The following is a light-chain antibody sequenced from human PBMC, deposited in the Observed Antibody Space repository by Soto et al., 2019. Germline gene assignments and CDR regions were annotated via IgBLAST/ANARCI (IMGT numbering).Light chain of an antibody. V-gene: IGLV2-8*01. CDR1: SSDVGGYNY. CDR2: EVN. CDR3: SSYAGSNIL. J-gene: IGLJ1*01. Sequence: QSVLTQPSSASGSPGQSVTISCTGTSSDVGGYNYVSWYQQHPGKAPKLMIYEVNKRPSGVPDRFSASKSGNTASLTVSGLQAEDEADYYCSSYAGSNILFGTGTKVTVL.